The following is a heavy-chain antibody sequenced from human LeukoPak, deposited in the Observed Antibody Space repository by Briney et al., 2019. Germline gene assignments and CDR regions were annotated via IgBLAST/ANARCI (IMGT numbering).Heavy chain of an antibody. CDR3: TRVQYGSGSYYNYRNNWFDP. V-gene: IGHV4-34*01. Sequence: SETLSLTCAVYGGSFSGYYWSWIREPPGNGLEGIGEINHSGSTNYNPSLKSRVTISVDTSKNQFSRKLSSVTAADTAVYYCTRVQYGSGSYYNYRNNWFDPWGQGTLVTVSS. CDR1: GGSFSGYY. CDR2: INHSGST. D-gene: IGHD3-10*01. J-gene: IGHJ5*02.